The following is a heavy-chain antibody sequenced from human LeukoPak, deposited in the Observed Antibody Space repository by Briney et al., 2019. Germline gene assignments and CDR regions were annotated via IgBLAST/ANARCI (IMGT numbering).Heavy chain of an antibody. CDR3: ARVRYYYDSSGYQVYFDH. D-gene: IGHD3-22*01. J-gene: IGHJ4*02. CDR2: INPNSGGT. Sequence: ASVKVSCKASGYTFTGYYMHWVRQAPGQGLEWMGRINPNSGGTNYAQKFQGRVTMTRDTSISTAYMELSRLRSDDTAVYYCARVRYYYDSSGYQVYFDHWGRGTLVTVSS. V-gene: IGHV1-2*06. CDR1: GYTFTGYY.